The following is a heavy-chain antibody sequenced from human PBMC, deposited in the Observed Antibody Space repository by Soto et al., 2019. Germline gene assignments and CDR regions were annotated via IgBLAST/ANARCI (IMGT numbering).Heavy chain of an antibody. CDR2: TSGSGATP. V-gene: IGHV3-23*01. D-gene: IGHD5-12*01. CDR3: VKHLYGGYEKAFDI. Sequence: EVQLLESGGGFVQPGGSLRLSCAASGFIFSSYVMSWVRQAPGKGLEWVSVTSGSGATPYYAESVKGRFTISRDNSMDTLYLQMNSLRAEDTALYYCVKHLYGGYEKAFDIWGQGTEVTVTS. J-gene: IGHJ3*02. CDR1: GFIFSSYV.